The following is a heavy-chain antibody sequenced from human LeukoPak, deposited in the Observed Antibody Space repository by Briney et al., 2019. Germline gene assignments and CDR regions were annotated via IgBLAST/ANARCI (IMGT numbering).Heavy chain of an antibody. CDR2: TRNKANSYTT. J-gene: IGHJ4*02. CDR1: GFTFSDHY. V-gene: IGHV3-72*01. CDR3: TRDSDYGDYYSSPDY. Sequence: GGSLRLSCAASGFTFSDHYMDWVRQAPGKGLEWVGRTRNKANSYTTEYAASVKGRFTISRDDSKSIAYLQMNSLKTEDTAVYYCTRDSDYGDYYSSPDYWGQGTLVTVPS. D-gene: IGHD4-17*01.